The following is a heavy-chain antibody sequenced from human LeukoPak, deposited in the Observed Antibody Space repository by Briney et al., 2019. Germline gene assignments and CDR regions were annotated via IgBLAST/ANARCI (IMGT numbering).Heavy chain of an antibody. Sequence: PGGSLRLSCAASGFTFSRYWMSWVRQAPGKGLEEVANIKQDGNERYYVDSVRGRFTISRDNAKNLLYLQMNSLRAEDTAVYYCARDSYAWNSRWFDPWGQGTLVTVSS. D-gene: IGHD1-7*01. CDR3: ARDSYAWNSRWFDP. CDR1: GFTFSRYW. V-gene: IGHV3-7*01. CDR2: IKQDGNER. J-gene: IGHJ5*02.